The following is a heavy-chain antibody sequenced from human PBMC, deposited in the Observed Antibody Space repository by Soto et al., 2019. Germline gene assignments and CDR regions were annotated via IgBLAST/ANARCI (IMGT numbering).Heavy chain of an antibody. CDR1: GGTFSTYT. CDR3: ATDLEYYDSSVPFDY. CDR2: TIPILDVA. D-gene: IGHD3-22*01. Sequence: SVKVSCKASGGTFSTYTITWVRQAPGQGLEWMGRTIPILDVADYAQDFQGRVTITADKSTSTAYMELTSLRSEDTAVYYCATDLEYYDSSVPFDYWGQGTQVTVSS. V-gene: IGHV1-69*04. J-gene: IGHJ4*02.